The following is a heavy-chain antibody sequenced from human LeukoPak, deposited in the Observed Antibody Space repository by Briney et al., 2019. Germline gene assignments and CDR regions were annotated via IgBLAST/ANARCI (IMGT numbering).Heavy chain of an antibody. CDR3: ARGCGGDCYYYFDY. CDR1: GFTFSSYA. D-gene: IGHD2-21*02. J-gene: IGHJ4*02. Sequence: GSLRLSCAASGFTFSSYAMHWVRQAPGKGLEYVSAISSNGGSTYYANSVKGRFTISRDNSKNTLYLQMGSLRAEDMAVYYCARGCGGDCYYYFDYWGQGTLVTVSS. CDR2: ISSNGGST. V-gene: IGHV3-64*01.